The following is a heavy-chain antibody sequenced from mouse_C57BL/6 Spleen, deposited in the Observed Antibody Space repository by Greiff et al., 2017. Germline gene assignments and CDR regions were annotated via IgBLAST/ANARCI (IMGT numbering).Heavy chain of an antibody. Sequence: VKLQESGPELVKPGASVKLSCKASGYTFTSYDINWVKQRPGQGLEWIGWIYPRDGSTKYNEKFKGKATLTVDTSSSTAYMELHSLTSPDSAVYFCARGLYDGYYGYYFDCWGQSTTLTVST. V-gene: IGHV1-85*01. CDR2: IYPRDGST. CDR1: GYTFTSYD. CDR3: ARGLYDGYYGYYFDC. J-gene: IGHJ2*01. D-gene: IGHD2-3*01.